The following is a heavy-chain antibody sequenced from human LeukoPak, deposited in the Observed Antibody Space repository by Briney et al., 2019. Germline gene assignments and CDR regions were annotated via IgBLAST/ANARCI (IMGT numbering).Heavy chain of an antibody. Sequence: PGGSLRLSCAASGFTFSSYWMHWVRPAPGKGLVWVSRINSDGSSTSYADSVKGRFTISRDNAKNTLYLQMNSLRAEDTAVYYCARDPNFTAILSYGMDVWGQGTTVTVSS. CDR3: ARDPNFTAILSYGMDV. CDR1: GFTFSSYW. D-gene: IGHD5-18*01. J-gene: IGHJ6*02. CDR2: INSDGSST. V-gene: IGHV3-74*01.